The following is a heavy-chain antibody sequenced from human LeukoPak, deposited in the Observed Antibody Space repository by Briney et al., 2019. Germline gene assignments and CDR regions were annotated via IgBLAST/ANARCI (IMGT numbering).Heavy chain of an antibody. CDR1: GFTFSSYW. CDR3: ARGSLWSRGYYYGMDV. D-gene: IGHD3-10*01. V-gene: IGHV3-7*03. J-gene: IGHJ6*04. Sequence: GGSLRLCCAASGFTFSSYWMSWVRQAPGKGLEWVANIKQDGSEKYYVDSVKGRFTISRDNAKNSLYLQMNSLRAEDTAVYYCARGSLWSRGYYYGMDVWGKGTTVTVSS. CDR2: IKQDGSEK.